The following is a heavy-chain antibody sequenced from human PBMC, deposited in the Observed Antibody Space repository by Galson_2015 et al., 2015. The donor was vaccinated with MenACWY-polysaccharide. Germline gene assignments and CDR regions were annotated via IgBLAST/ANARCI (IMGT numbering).Heavy chain of an antibody. Sequence: SLRLSCAASGFSLGAWYMSWIRQAPGKGLEWLSYISKSGDSIYYGDSVKGRFAISRDNAKNPLYLQLNSLEVEDTAIYYCARGHYGLDVWGQGTTVTVSS. CDR1: GFSLGAWY. V-gene: IGHV3-11*01. J-gene: IGHJ6*02. CDR3: ARGHYGLDV. CDR2: ISKSGDSI.